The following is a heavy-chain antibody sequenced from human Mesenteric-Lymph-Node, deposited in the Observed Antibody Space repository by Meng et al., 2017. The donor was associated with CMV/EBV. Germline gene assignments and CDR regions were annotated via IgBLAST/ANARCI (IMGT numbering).Heavy chain of an antibody. CDR3: ARVWSGELLSYYFDY. Sequence: GESLKISCAASGFTFSNYWMSWVHRAPGKGLEWVANIKHDGSEKYYVDSVKGRFTISRDNAKNSLYLQMSSLSAEDTGVYYCARVWSGELLSYYFDYWGQGTLVTVSS. CDR1: GFTFSNYW. J-gene: IGHJ4*02. CDR2: IKHDGSEK. D-gene: IGHD3-10*01. V-gene: IGHV3-7*01.